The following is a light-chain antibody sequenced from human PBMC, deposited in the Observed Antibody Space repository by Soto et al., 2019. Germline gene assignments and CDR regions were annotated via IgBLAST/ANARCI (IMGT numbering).Light chain of an antibody. CDR3: AAWDDSLRTYV. CDR1: TYNVGFSY. Sequence: QSVLTQPPSASGAPGQGVTISCSGGTYNVGFSYVYWYQQLPGTAPKLLIYKTNQRPSGVPDRFSGSKSGTSASLAISGLRSEDEAEYFCAAWDDSLRTYVFGSGTQLTVL. CDR2: KTN. J-gene: IGLJ1*01. V-gene: IGLV1-47*01.